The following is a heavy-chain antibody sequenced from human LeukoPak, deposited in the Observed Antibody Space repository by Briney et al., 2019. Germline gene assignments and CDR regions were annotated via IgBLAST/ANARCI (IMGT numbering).Heavy chain of an antibody. V-gene: IGHV3-21*01. D-gene: IGHD1-1*01. CDR2: ISSSSSYI. CDR1: GFTFSSYS. CDR3: ARDPTPQLERIPRFLDY. J-gene: IGHJ4*02. Sequence: GGSLRLSCAASGFTFSSYSMNWVRQAPGKGLEWVSSISSSSSYIYYADSVKGRFTISRDNAKNSLYLQMNSLRAEDTAVYYCARDPTPQLERIPRFLDYWGQGTLVTVSS.